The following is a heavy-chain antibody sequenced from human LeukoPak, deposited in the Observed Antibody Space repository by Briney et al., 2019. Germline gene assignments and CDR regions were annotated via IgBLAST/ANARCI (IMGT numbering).Heavy chain of an antibody. J-gene: IGHJ4*02. Sequence: PSETLSLTCTVSGGSISSSSYYWGWIRQPPGKGLEWIGSIYYSGSTYYNPSLKSRVTISVDTSKNQFPLKLSSVTAADTAVYYCASGADYDILTGYFDYWGQGTLVTVSS. V-gene: IGHV4-39*06. D-gene: IGHD3-9*01. CDR2: IYYSGST. CDR3: ASGADYDILTGYFDY. CDR1: GGSISSSSYY.